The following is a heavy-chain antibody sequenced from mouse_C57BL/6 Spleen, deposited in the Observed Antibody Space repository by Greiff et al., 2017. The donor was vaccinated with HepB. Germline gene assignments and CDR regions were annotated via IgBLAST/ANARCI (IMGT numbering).Heavy chain of an antibody. Sequence: VKLMQSGPGLVQPSQSLSITCTVSGFSLTSYGVHWVRQSPGKGLEWLGVIWRGGSTDYNAAFMSRLSITKDNSKSQVFFKMNSLQADDTAIYYCAKGITTGGAMDYWGQGTSVTVSS. D-gene: IGHD1-1*01. V-gene: IGHV2-5*01. CDR3: AKGITTGGAMDY. J-gene: IGHJ4*01. CDR1: GFSLTSYG. CDR2: IWRGGST.